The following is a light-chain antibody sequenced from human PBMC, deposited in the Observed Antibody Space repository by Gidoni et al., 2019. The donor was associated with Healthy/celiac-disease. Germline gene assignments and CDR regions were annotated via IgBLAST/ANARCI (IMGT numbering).Light chain of an antibody. CDR2: DAS. V-gene: IGKV3-11*01. Sequence: EIRLTQSPATLSLSPGERATLSCRASQSVSSYLAWYQQKPGQAPRLLIYDASNRATGIPARFSGSGSGTDFTLTISSLEPEDFAVYYCQQRSNWPPYTFGQGTKLEIK. J-gene: IGKJ2*01. CDR3: QQRSNWPPYT. CDR1: QSVSSY.